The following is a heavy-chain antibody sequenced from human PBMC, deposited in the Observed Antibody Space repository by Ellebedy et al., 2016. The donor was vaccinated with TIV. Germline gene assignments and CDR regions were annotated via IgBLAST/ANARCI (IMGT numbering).Heavy chain of an antibody. D-gene: IGHD2-8*02. CDR1: GFTFSSYA. Sequence: GESLKISCAASGFTFSSYAMHWVRQAPGKGLEWVAVISYDGSNKYYADSVKGRFTISRDNSKNTLYLQMNSLRAEDTAVYYCVRTGRPWFDYWGQGTLVTVSS. J-gene: IGHJ4*02. CDR2: ISYDGSNK. CDR3: VRTGRPWFDY. V-gene: IGHV3-30-3*01.